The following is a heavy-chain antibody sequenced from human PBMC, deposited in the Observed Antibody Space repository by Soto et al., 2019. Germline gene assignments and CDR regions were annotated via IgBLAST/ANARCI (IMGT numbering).Heavy chain of an antibody. V-gene: IGHV1-69*06. CDR3: ARVAVAGTGWFDP. CDR2: IIPIFGTA. J-gene: IGHJ5*02. D-gene: IGHD6-19*01. CDR1: GGTFSSYA. Sequence: AASVKVSCKASGGTFSSYAISWVRQAPGQGLEWMGGIIPIFGTANYAQKFQGRVTITADKSTSTAYMELSSLRSEDTAVYYCARVAVAGTGWFDPWGQGTLVTVSS.